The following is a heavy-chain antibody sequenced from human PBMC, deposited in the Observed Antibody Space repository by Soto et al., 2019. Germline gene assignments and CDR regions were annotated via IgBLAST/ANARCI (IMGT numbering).Heavy chain of an antibody. Sequence: QVTLKESGPVLVKPTETLTLTCTVSGFSLSKARMGVSWIRQPPGKALEWLAHIFSNDEKSYSSSLKSRLTISKDTSKSQVVLTMTNMDPVDTATYYCARIRDYVDYVIECYFDYWGQGTLVTVSS. CDR1: GFSLSKARMG. V-gene: IGHV2-26*01. CDR3: ARIRDYVDYVIECYFDY. J-gene: IGHJ4*02. CDR2: IFSNDEK. D-gene: IGHD4-17*01.